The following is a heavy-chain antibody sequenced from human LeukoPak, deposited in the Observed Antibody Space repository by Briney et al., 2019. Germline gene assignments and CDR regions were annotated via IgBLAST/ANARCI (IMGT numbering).Heavy chain of an antibody. D-gene: IGHD1-1*01. CDR3: ARDPRTVRI. J-gene: IGHJ4*02. CDR1: GFTFSDNY. Sequence: GGSLRLSCAASGFTFSDNYMTWVRQAPGRGLEWLSYISGNGGVIQYADSVKGRFTISRDNAKNLLYLQMDSLRVEDTAIYYCARDPRTVRIWGQGTLVTVSS. V-gene: IGHV3-11*04. CDR2: ISGNGGVI.